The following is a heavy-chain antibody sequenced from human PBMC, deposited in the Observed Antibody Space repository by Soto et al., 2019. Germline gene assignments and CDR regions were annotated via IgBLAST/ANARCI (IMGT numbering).Heavy chain of an antibody. J-gene: IGHJ6*02. CDR3: ARVRVVLAATAYYYSGMDV. D-gene: IGHD2-15*01. V-gene: IGHV4-34*01. CDR2: INHSGST. Sequence: LPVTGAVEGGSFGGYYWSWIRQPPGKGLEWIGEINHSGSTNYNPSLKSRVTISVDTSKNQFSLKLSSVTAADTAVYYCARVRVVLAATAYYYSGMDVWGQGTTVTVSS. CDR1: GGSFGGYY.